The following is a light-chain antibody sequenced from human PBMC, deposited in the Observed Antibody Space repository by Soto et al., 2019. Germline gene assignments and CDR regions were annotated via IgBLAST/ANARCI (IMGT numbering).Light chain of an antibody. Sequence: QSALTQPASVSGSPGQSITISCTGTSSDVGSYNYVSWYQYHPVKAPKLMIYDVSNRPSGVSDRFSGSKSDYTASLTISGLQAEDEASYYCSSYTSTSPYVVFGGGTKLTVL. CDR2: DVS. CDR1: SSDVGSYNY. J-gene: IGLJ2*01. CDR3: SSYTSTSPYVV. V-gene: IGLV2-14*03.